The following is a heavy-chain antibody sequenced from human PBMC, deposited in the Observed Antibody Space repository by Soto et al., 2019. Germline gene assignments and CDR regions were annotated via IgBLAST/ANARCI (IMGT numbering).Heavy chain of an antibody. D-gene: IGHD3-9*01. CDR1: GGSISSGDYH. CDR2: IYYGGRTN. V-gene: IGHV4-30-4*01. CDR3: ARSLRLTIKNWFDP. Sequence: SETLSLTCTVSGGSISSGDYHWTWIRQSPGKGLEWIGSIYYGGRTNYNNPSLKSRVTISVDASKNLFSLKLRSVTAADTAVYYCARSLRLTIKNWFDPWGQGTLVTVSS. J-gene: IGHJ5*02.